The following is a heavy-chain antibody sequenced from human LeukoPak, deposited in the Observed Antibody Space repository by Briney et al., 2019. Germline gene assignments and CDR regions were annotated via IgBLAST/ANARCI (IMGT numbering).Heavy chain of an antibody. D-gene: IGHD6-13*01. CDR3: AREGNGAAAGPRTTYNWFDP. J-gene: IGHJ5*02. CDR1: GGSISGYY. Sequence: SETLSLTCTVSGGSISGYYWSWIRQPAGKGLEWIGRIYTSGSTNYNPSLKSRVTMSVDTSKNQFSLKLSSVTAADTAVYYCAREGNGAAAGPRTTYNWFDPWGQGTLVTVSS. V-gene: IGHV4-4*07. CDR2: IYTSGST.